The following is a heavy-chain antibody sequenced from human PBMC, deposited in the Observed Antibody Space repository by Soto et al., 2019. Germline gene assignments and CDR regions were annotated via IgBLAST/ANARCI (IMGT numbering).Heavy chain of an antibody. V-gene: IGHV3-11*06. J-gene: IGHJ4*02. CDR2: ISSSSSYT. CDR3: ARASIVGATLYYFDY. Sequence: PGGSLRLSCAASGFTFSDYYMSWIRQAPGKGLEWVSYISSSSSYTNYADSVKGRFTISRDNAKNSLYLQMNSLRAEDTAVYYCARASIVGATLYYFDYWGQGTLVTVSS. D-gene: IGHD1-26*01. CDR1: GFTFSDYY.